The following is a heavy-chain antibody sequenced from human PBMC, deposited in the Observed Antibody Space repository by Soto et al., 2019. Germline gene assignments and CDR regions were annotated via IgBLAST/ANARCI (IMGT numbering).Heavy chain of an antibody. V-gene: IGHV3-23*04. Sequence: EVQLVESGGALVQPGGSLTLSCAASGFAFFSHVMSWVRQAPGKGLEWVSTVKTTGDTTFYAGPVKGRFTAARDDSKSTLFLHMYSLRVGDTATYYCTKDVNGAVGADYWGQGTQVTVSS. D-gene: IGHD3-10*01. CDR1: GFAFFSHV. CDR2: VKTTGDTT. J-gene: IGHJ4*02. CDR3: TKDVNGAVGADY.